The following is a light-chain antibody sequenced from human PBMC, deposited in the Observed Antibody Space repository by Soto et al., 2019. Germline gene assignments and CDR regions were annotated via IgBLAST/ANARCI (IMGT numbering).Light chain of an antibody. Sequence: EIVLTQSPATLSLSPGGRATLSCRSSQSVSSYLAWYQQKHGQAPRLLIYDASNRAAGIPARFRGSGSGTDFTLTITSLEPEDFAVYYCQQRSDWPSTFGGGTKVEIK. CDR1: QSVSSY. CDR3: QQRSDWPST. V-gene: IGKV3-11*01. J-gene: IGKJ4*01. CDR2: DAS.